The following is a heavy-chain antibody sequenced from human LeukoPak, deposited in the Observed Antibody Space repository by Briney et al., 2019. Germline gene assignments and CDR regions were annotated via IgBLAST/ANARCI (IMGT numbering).Heavy chain of an antibody. CDR3: ARDPYGTWYFDL. V-gene: IGHV1-2*02. J-gene: IGHJ2*01. D-gene: IGHD3-10*01. Sequence: ASVKVSCKASGYTFTGYYMHWVRQAPGQGLEWMGWINPNSGGTNYAQKFQGRVTMTRDTSISTAYMELSRLRSDDTAVYYCARDPYGTWYFDLWRRGTLVTVSS. CDR1: GYTFTGYY. CDR2: INPNSGGT.